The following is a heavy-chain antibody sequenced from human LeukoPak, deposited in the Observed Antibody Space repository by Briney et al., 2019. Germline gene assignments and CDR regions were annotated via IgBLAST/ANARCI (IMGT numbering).Heavy chain of an antibody. CDR2: ISGSGGST. Sequence: GGSLRLSCAASGFTFRSYAMSWVRQAPGKGLEWVSAISGSGGSTYYVGSVKGRFTIDRDNFKNTLYLQMNGLRAEDTAVYYCGWAHGRGYYYYGMDVWGQGTTVTVSS. CDR1: GFTFRSYA. J-gene: IGHJ6*02. V-gene: IGHV3-23*01. CDR3: GWAHGRGYYYYGMDV. D-gene: IGHD1-26*01.